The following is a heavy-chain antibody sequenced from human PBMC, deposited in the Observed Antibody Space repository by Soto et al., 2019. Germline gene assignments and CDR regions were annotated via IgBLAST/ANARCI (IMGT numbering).Heavy chain of an antibody. Sequence: GGSLRLSCAASGFTFSSYGMHWVRQAPGKGLEWVAVISYDGSNKYYADSVKGRFTISRDNSKNTLYLQMNSLRAEDTAVYYCAKGLNWNDDDGIDMWGQGTMVTVSS. CDR1: GFTFSSYG. CDR2: ISYDGSNK. CDR3: AKGLNWNDDDGIDM. D-gene: IGHD1-1*01. V-gene: IGHV3-30*18. J-gene: IGHJ3*02.